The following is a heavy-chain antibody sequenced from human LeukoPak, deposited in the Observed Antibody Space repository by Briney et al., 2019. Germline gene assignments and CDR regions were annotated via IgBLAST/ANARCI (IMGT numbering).Heavy chain of an antibody. J-gene: IGHJ4*02. Sequence: PSETLSLTCAVYGGSFSGYYWSWIRQPPGKGLEWIGETNHSGSTNYNPSLKSRVTISVDTSKNQFSLKLSSVTAADTAVYYCARGYIAAAATYWGQGTLVTVSS. D-gene: IGHD6-13*01. CDR1: GGSFSGYY. V-gene: IGHV4-34*01. CDR3: ARGYIAAAATY. CDR2: TNHSGST.